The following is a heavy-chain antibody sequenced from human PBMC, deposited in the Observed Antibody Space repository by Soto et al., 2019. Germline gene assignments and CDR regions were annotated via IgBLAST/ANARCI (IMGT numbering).Heavy chain of an antibody. V-gene: IGHV3-23*01. Sequence: GGSLRLSCAASGFTFSSYAMSWVRQAPGKGLEWVSAISGSGGSTYYADSVKGRFTISRDNSKNTLYLQMNSLRAEDTAVYYCAKRLYYDILTGYYNDAFDIWGQGTMVTVSS. CDR1: GFTFSSYA. CDR2: ISGSGGST. CDR3: AKRLYYDILTGYYNDAFDI. D-gene: IGHD3-9*01. J-gene: IGHJ3*02.